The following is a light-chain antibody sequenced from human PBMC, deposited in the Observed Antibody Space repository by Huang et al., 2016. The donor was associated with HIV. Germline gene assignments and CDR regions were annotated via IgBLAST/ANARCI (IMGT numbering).Light chain of an antibody. CDR3: QQSDSTPYT. CDR2: AAS. V-gene: IGKV1-39*01. CDR1: QSFSSS. J-gene: IGKJ2*01. Sequence: DIQMTQSPSSLSASVGDRDTISCRSSQSFSSSLNWYQQRPGKAPKLLIYAASSLQSGVPSRFSGSGSGTDFSLTINSLQPEDFATYYCQQSDSTPYTFGQGTKLEIK.